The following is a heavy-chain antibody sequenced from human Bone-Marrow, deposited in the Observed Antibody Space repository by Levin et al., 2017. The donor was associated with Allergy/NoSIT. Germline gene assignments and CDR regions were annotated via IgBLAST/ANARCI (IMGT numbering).Heavy chain of an antibody. J-gene: IGHJ4*02. V-gene: IGHV1-18*04. CDR3: ARFTMVDGVSPY. Sequence: PGASVKVSCKTSGYTFETYGITWVRQAPGQGLEWMGWITAYNGDTNYAQKFQGRVTLTTDTSTSTAYMELRSLRSDDTAVYYCARFTMVDGVSPYWGQGTLVTVSS. CDR2: ITAYNGDT. CDR1: GYTFETYG. D-gene: IGHD3-10*01.